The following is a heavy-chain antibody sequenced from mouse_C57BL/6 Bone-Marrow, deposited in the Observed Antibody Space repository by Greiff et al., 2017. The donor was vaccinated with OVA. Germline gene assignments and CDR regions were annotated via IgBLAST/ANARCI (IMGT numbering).Heavy chain of an antibody. D-gene: IGHD3-2*02. CDR1: GFSINSDCY. CDR2: TFYSGIT. J-gene: IGHJ4*01. V-gene: IGHV3-3*01. CDR3: ARVQTAQDYYALDY. Sequence: EVQLVESGPSLVRPSQTLSLTCTVTGFSINSDCYWIWIRHFPGNKLEYIGYTFYSGITYYNPSLESRISITRDTSKNHFSLKLNSVTTEDTATYYCARVQTAQDYYALDYWGQGTSVTVSS.